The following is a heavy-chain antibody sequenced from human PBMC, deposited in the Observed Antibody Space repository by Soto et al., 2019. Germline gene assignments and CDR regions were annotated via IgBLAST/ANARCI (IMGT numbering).Heavy chain of an antibody. CDR1: GYTFTGYY. CDR2: INPNSGGT. D-gene: IGHD2-21*02. J-gene: IGHJ6*02. V-gene: IGHV1-2*02. CDR3: ATNYCGGDCYSNYYYGVDV. Sequence: QVQLVQSGAEVKKPGASVKVSCKASGYTFTGYYMHWVRQAPGQGLEWMGWINPNSGGTNYAQKFQGRVTMTRDTSISTAYMELSRLRSDDTAVYYCATNYCGGDCYSNYYYGVDVWGQGTTVTVSS.